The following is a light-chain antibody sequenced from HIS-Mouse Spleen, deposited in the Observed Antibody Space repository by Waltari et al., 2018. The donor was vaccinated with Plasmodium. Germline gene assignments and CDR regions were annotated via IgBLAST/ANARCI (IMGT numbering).Light chain of an antibody. Sequence: QAVLTQPSSLSASPGASASLTCTLRSGINVVTYRIYWYPQKPGSPPQYLLRYKSDSDKQQGSGVPSRFSGSKDASANAGILLISGLQSEDEADYYCMIWHSSAWVFGGGTKLTVL. V-gene: IGLV5-45*03. CDR1: SGINVVTYR. J-gene: IGLJ3*02. CDR2: YKSDSDK. CDR3: MIWHSSAWV.